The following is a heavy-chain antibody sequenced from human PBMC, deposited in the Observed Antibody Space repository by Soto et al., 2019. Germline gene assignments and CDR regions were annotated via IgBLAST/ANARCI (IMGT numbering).Heavy chain of an antibody. Sequence: GGSLRLSCTASGFSFRGYWMSWVRQAPGKGLKWVANIKQDGSEKYYVDSLKGRFTISRDNAKNSLYLQMNSLRAEDTAIYYCASGPDSYDISGYFEPWGQGTLVTVSS. CDR2: IKQDGSEK. CDR1: GFSFRGYW. D-gene: IGHD3-22*01. CDR3: ASGPDSYDISGYFEP. V-gene: IGHV3-7*03. J-gene: IGHJ5*02.